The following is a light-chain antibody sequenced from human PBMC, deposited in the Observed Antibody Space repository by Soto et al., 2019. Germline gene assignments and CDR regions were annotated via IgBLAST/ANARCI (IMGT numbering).Light chain of an antibody. V-gene: IGKV1-39*01. J-gene: IGKJ2*01. CDR3: QQSYSNLMYT. CDR1: QSISSY. CDR2: AAS. Sequence: DIQMTQSPSSLSASVGDRVTITCRASQSISSYLNWYQQKAGEAPKLLIYAASSLQSGVPSRFSGSGSGTDFTLTISSLQPEDFATYYCQQSYSNLMYTFGQGTKVDIK.